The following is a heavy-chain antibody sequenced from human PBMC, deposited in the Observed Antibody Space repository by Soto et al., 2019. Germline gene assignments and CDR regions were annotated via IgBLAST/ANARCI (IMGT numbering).Heavy chain of an antibody. D-gene: IGHD4-4*01. CDR1: GGTFSSYT. J-gene: IGHJ6*03. V-gene: IGHV1-69*02. CDR2: IIPILGIA. Sequence: QVQLVQSGAEVKKPGSSVKVSCKASGGTFSSYTISWVRQAPGQGLEWMGRIIPILGIANYAQKFQGRVTITADKSTSTAYMELSSLRSEDTAVYYCARRPRGSNYDMDVWGKGTTVTVSS. CDR3: ARRPRGSNYDMDV.